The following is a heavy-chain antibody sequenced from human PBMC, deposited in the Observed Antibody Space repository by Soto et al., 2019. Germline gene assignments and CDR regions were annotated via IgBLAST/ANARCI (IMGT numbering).Heavy chain of an antibody. D-gene: IGHD3-16*01. CDR3: ATRLEEGGGWFES. CDR2: IDPSDSSA. CDR1: GYTFINYW. V-gene: IGHV5-10-1*01. Sequence: GESLKISCLGSGYTFINYWITWVRHMPGKGLERMGTIDPSDSSAVYSPSFQGHITISVDKSINTAYLHWSSLRASDTAIYYCATRLEEGGGWFESWGQGTQVTVSS. J-gene: IGHJ5*01.